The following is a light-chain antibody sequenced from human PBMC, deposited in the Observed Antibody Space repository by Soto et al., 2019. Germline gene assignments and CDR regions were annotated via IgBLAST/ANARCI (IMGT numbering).Light chain of an antibody. Sequence: QSALTQPASVSGSPGQSITISCTGTSSDVDTHKYVSWYQQHPGKAPKLMIYEVSYRPSGVSDRFSGTKSANMSSLTISGLQAEDEADYYCCSYSGSTTRVQFGGGTKLTVL. CDR2: EVS. J-gene: IGLJ2*01. CDR3: CSYSGSTTRVQ. CDR1: SSDVDTHKY. V-gene: IGLV2-14*01.